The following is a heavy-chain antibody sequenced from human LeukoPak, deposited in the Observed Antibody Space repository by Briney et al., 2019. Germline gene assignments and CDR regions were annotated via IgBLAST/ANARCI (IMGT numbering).Heavy chain of an antibody. CDR1: GFTFSNCA. CDR2: ISGSGEKT. Sequence: GGSLRLSCAASGFTFSNCAMTWVRQAPGKGLEWVSSISGSGEKTYYADSVKGRFAISRDNSKNTLFLQMKYLRAEDTAVYYCAKVGCSGGSRYSVDYWGQGTLVTVSS. J-gene: IGHJ4*02. V-gene: IGHV3-23*01. D-gene: IGHD2-15*01. CDR3: AKVGCSGGSRYSVDY.